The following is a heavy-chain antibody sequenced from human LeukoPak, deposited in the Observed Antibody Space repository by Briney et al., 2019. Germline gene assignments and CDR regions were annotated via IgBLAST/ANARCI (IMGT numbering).Heavy chain of an antibody. Sequence: PSETLSLTCAVYGGSFSGYYWSWIRQPPGKGLEWIGEINHSGSTYYNPSLKSRVTISVDTSKNQFSLKLSSVTAADTAVYYCARDHRLDRIGWTLNYYYMDVWGKGTTVTVSS. D-gene: IGHD3-16*02. CDR2: INHSGST. J-gene: IGHJ6*03. CDR1: GGSFSGYY. V-gene: IGHV4-34*01. CDR3: ARDHRLDRIGWTLNYYYMDV.